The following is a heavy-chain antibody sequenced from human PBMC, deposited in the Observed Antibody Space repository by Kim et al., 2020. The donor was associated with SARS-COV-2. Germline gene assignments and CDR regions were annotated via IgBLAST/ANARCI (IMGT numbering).Heavy chain of an antibody. Sequence: SETLSLTCAVSGGSISSGGYSWSWIRQPPGKGLEWIGYIYHSGSTYYNPSLKSRVTISVDRSKNQFSLKLSSVTAADTAVYYCARTIGGVRGVMVWGEYYFDYWGQGTLVTVSS. D-gene: IGHD3-10*01. CDR2: IYHSGST. J-gene: IGHJ4*02. CDR1: GGSISSGGYS. CDR3: ARTIGGVRGVMVWGEYYFDY. V-gene: IGHV4-30-2*01.